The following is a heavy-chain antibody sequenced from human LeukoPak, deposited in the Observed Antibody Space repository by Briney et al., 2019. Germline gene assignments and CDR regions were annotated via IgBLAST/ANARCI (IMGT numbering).Heavy chain of an antibody. Sequence: PGGSLRLSCAASEFTFSDFNMNWVRQAPGKGLEWVSSISSTSAYIYYADSVKGRFTISRDNAKNSLYLQMNSLRAEDTAVYYCAREWGSGSYPLDYWGQGTLVTVSS. CDR1: EFTFSDFN. J-gene: IGHJ4*02. V-gene: IGHV3-21*01. CDR3: AREWGSGSYPLDY. D-gene: IGHD1-26*01. CDR2: ISSTSAYI.